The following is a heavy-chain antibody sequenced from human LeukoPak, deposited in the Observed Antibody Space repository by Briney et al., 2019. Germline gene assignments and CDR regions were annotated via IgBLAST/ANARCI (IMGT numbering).Heavy chain of an antibody. Sequence: GASVKVSCKASGYSFTSYYMHWVRQAPGQGLEWMGIINPSGGSTSYAQKFQGRVTMTRDTSISTAYMELSRLRFDDTAVYYCARDLAAAGIPWGQGTLVTVSS. J-gene: IGHJ5*02. CDR1: GYSFTSYY. V-gene: IGHV1-46*01. D-gene: IGHD6-13*01. CDR3: ARDLAAAGIP. CDR2: INPSGGST.